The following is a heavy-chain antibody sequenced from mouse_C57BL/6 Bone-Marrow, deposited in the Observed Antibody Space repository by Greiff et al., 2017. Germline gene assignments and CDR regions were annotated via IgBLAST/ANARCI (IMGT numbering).Heavy chain of an antibody. J-gene: IGHJ1*03. CDR2: ISYSGST. CDR1: GYSITSGYD. Sequence: EVKLAESGPGMVKPSQSLSLTCTVTGYSITSGYDWHWIRHFPGKKLEWMGYISYSGSTNYNPSLKSRISITHDTSKKHFFLKLNSVTTEDTATYYCARSYYGSSYGYFDVWGTGTTVTVSS. CDR3: ARSYYGSSYGYFDV. V-gene: IGHV3-1*01. D-gene: IGHD1-1*01.